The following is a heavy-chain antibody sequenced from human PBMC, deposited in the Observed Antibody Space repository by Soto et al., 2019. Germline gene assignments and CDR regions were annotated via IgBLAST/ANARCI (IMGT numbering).Heavy chain of an antibody. D-gene: IGHD5-12*01. V-gene: IGHV2-5*01. CDR1: AFSLSTTGEG. Sequence: QITLKESGPTLVKPTQTLTLTCAFSAFSLSTTGEGVGWIRQPPGKALEWLALIYWNDDKRYSPSLKSRLTITKDTSKNQVVLTMTNMDPVYTATYYCAHSQYSGYDYNWFEPWGQGTLVTVSS. CDR3: AHSQYSGYDYNWFEP. CDR2: IYWNDDK. J-gene: IGHJ5*02.